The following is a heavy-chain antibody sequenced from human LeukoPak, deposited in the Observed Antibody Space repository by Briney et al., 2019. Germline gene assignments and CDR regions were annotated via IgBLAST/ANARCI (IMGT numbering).Heavy chain of an antibody. J-gene: IGHJ4*02. D-gene: IGHD7-27*01. CDR1: GGSISSDAYR. V-gene: IGHV4-39*01. CDR2: IYYSWYT. CDR3: ARLDWGSGGSGSFDY. Sequence: SETLSLTCTVSGGSISSDAYRWGWIRQPPGKGLEWIGNIYYSWYTYYNPSLKSRVTISVDTSKNQLSLKLTSVTAADTAVYYCARLDWGSGGSGSFDYWGQGTLVTVSS.